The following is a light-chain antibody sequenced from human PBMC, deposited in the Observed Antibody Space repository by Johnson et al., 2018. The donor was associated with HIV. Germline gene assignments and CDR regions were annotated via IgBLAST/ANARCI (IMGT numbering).Light chain of an antibody. V-gene: IGLV1-51*01. CDR2: DNH. J-gene: IGLJ1*01. CDR3: GTWDDSLSTGGV. Sequence: QSVLTQPPSVSAAPGQKVNISCSGSSSNIGNNYVSWYQQLPGTAPKVLIYDNHKRPSGIPDRVSGSKSGTSATLGITGLQTGDEADYYCGTWDDSLSTGGVFGAGTKVTVL. CDR1: SSNIGNNY.